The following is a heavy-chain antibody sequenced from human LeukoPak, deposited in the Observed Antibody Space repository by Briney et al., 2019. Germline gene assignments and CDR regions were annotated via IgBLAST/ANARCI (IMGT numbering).Heavy chain of an antibody. J-gene: IGHJ3*02. CDR1: GFTFSSYA. CDR2: ISSNGGSP. Sequence: GGSLRLSCAASGFTFSSYAMHWVRQAPGKGLEYVSAISSNGGSPYYANSVKGRFTISRDNSKNTLYLQMGSLRAEDMAVYYCARSMRGAYYYDSSGSFDIWGQGTMVTVSS. CDR3: ARSMRGAYYYDSSGSFDI. V-gene: IGHV3-64*01. D-gene: IGHD3-22*01.